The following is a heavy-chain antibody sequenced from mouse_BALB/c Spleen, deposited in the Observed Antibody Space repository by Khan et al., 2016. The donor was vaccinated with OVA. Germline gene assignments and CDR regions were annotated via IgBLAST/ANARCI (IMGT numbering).Heavy chain of an antibody. Sequence: QVQLQQSGAELARPGASVKMSCKASGYTFTSYTIHWIKLRPGQGLEWIGYINPSNGYTNYNQKFKDKATLTADKSSTTAYMQLRSLTSDDSAVYNCVRDGDYYRNDGWFAYWGQGNLVTVSA. CDR1: GYTFTSYT. CDR2: INPSNGYT. CDR3: VRDGDYYRNDGWFAY. D-gene: IGHD2-14*01. J-gene: IGHJ3*01. V-gene: IGHV1-4*01.